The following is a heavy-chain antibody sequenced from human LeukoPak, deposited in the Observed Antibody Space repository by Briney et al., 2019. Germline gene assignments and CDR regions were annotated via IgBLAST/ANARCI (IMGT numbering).Heavy chain of an antibody. V-gene: IGHV3-30*04. Sequence: GRSLRLSCAASGYNFSTYAMHWVRQAPGKGLEWVAVMSYDGSNKYYPDSVKGRFTISRDNSKNTLYLQMNSLRADDTAVYYCARDTLGEGEDANYAVYYFDYWGQGTVVTVSS. D-gene: IGHD4/OR15-4a*01. CDR3: ARDTLGEGEDANYAVYYFDY. CDR1: GYNFSTYA. J-gene: IGHJ4*02. CDR2: MSYDGSNK.